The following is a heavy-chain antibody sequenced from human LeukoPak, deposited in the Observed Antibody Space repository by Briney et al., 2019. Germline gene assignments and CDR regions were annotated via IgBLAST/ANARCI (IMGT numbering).Heavy chain of an antibody. CDR1: GYTFSSSQ. CDR2: IKEDGSEK. J-gene: IGHJ1*01. CDR3: ARDKYFQY. D-gene: IGHD6-6*01. V-gene: IGHV3-7*01. Sequence: PGGSLRLSCAASGYTFSSSQMSWVRQAPGKGLEWVANIKEDGSEKHYVDSVKGRFTISRENAKNSLHLQMNSLRAEDTAVYYCARDKYFQYWGQGTLVTVSS.